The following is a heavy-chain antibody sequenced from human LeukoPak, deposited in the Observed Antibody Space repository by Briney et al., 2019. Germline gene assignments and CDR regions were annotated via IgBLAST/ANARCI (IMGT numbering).Heavy chain of an antibody. J-gene: IGHJ3*01. CDR2: MYYSGST. Sequence: SETLSLTCTVSGVSISSDKYYWSWIRQRPGKGLEWIGYMYYSGSTSYNPSLRSRVSISLDSPKNQFSLKLNSVGAADTAVYYCATPYCGTISCLDVFDVWGQGKMVTVSP. V-gene: IGHV4-31*03. CDR3: ATPYCGTISCLDVFDV. CDR1: GVSISSDKYY. D-gene: IGHD2-21*01.